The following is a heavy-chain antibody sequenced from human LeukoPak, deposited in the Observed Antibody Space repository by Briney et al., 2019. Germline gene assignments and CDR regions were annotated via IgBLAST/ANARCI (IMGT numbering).Heavy chain of an antibody. CDR3: AKDLIRGSIVGATTVDY. V-gene: IGHV3-30-3*01. CDR1: GFTFSSYA. J-gene: IGHJ4*02. CDR2: ISYDGSNK. D-gene: IGHD1-26*01. Sequence: GRSLRLSCAASGFTFSSYAIHWVRQAPGKGLEWVAVISYDGSNKYYADSVKGRFTISRDNSKNTLYLQMNSLRAEDTAVYYCAKDLIRGSIVGATTVDYWGQGTLVTVSS.